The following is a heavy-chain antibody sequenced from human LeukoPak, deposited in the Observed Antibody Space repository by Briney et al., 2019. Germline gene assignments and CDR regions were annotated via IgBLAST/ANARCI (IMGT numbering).Heavy chain of an antibody. CDR2: IKQDGSDK. CDR3: AARGSYYYFDY. V-gene: IGHV3-7*01. CDR1: GFTSTSYW. D-gene: IGHD1-26*01. Sequence: TGRSLRLSCAAPGFTSTSYWMSWVRQAPGKGLALVDHIKQDGSDKYYVDSVKGRFTISRDNAKSSLYLQMNSLRAEDTAVYYCAARGSYYYFDYWGQGTLVTVSS. J-gene: IGHJ4*02.